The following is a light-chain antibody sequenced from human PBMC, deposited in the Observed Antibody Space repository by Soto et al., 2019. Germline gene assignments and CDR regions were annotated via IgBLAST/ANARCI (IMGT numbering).Light chain of an antibody. J-gene: IGLJ1*01. CDR3: CSYAGSGTFV. CDR1: SSDIGSYKL. Sequence: QSVLTQPASVSGSPGQSITISCTGTSSDIGSYKLVSWYQQYPGKAPKLMIYEGSKRPSGVSNRFSGSKSGNTASLTISGLQVEDEADYYCCSYAGSGTFVFGTATKLTVL. CDR2: EGS. V-gene: IGLV2-23*03.